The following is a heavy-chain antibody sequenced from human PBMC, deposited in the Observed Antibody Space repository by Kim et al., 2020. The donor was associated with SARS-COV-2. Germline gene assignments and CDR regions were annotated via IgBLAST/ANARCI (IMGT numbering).Heavy chain of an antibody. CDR3: ARGGYCSSTSCYGYSYGFFDY. D-gene: IGHD2-2*01. Sequence: SETLSLTCAVYGGSFSGYYWSWIRQPPGKGLEWIGEINHSGSTNYNPSLKSRVTISVDTSKNQFSLKLSSVTAADTAVYYCARGGYCSSTSCYGYSYGFFDYWGQGTLVTVSS. CDR1: GGSFSGYY. J-gene: IGHJ4*02. V-gene: IGHV4-34*01. CDR2: INHSGST.